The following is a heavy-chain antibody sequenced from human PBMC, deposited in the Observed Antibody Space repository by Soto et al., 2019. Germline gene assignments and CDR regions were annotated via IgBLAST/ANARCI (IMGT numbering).Heavy chain of an antibody. CDR3: TRSLWFGELSYSANWFDP. V-gene: IGHV3-73*01. J-gene: IGHJ5*02. CDR2: IRSKANSYAT. D-gene: IGHD3-10*01. Sequence: GGSLRLSCAASGFTFSGSAMHWVRQASGKGLEWVGRIRSKANSYATAYAASVKGRFTISRDDSKNTAYLQMNSLKTEDTAVYYCTRSLWFGELSYSANWFDPWGQGTLVTVSS. CDR1: GFTFSGSA.